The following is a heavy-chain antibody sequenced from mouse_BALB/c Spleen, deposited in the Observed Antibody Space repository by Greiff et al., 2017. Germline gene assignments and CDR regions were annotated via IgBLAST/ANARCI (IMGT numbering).Heavy chain of an antibody. Sequence: EVQLQQSGAELVRSGASVKLSCTASGFNIKDYYMHWVKQRPEQGLEWIGWIDPENGDTEYAPKFQGKATMTVDKSSSTAYMQLSSLTSEDSAVYYCARTYDGFAYWGQGTLVTVSA. J-gene: IGHJ3*01. CDR1: GFNIKDYY. V-gene: IGHV14-4*02. D-gene: IGHD2-12*01. CDR3: ARTYDGFAY. CDR2: IDPENGDT.